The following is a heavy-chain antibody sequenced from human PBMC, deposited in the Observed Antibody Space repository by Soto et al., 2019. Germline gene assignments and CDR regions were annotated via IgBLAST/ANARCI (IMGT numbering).Heavy chain of an antibody. CDR2: IYKSGSI. J-gene: IGHJ6*02. D-gene: IGHD3-22*01. Sequence: SETLSLTCTVSGDSISGYYWSWIRQPPVKGLEWIGYIYKSGSINYKPSLKSRVTMSIDTSKNQFSLKLISVTAADTAVYYCARSGRSGYYYYYGMDVWGQGTTVTVSS. V-gene: IGHV4-59*01. CDR3: ARSGRSGYYYYYGMDV. CDR1: GDSISGYY.